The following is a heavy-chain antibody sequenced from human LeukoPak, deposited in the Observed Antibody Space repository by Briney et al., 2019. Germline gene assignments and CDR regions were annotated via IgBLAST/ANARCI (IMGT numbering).Heavy chain of an antibody. V-gene: IGHV3-21*01. D-gene: IGHD3-22*01. CDR2: ISSSSSYI. J-gene: IGHJ4*02. CDR1: GFTFSSYS. CDR3: ARDSYYYDSSGSPG. Sequence: GGSLRLSCAASGFTFSSYSMNWVRQAPGKGLEWVSSISSSSSYIYYADSVKGRFTISRDNAKNSMYLQMNSLRAEDTAVYYCARDSYYYDSSGSPGWGQGTLVTVSS.